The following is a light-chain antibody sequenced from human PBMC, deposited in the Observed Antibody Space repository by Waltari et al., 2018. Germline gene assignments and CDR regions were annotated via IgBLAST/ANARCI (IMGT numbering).Light chain of an antibody. V-gene: IGKV3D-20*01. Sequence: EIVLTQSPATLSLSPGERAPLSCRASQSVSSSYLAWYQQKPGLAPRLLIYDASSRATGIPDRFSGSGSGTDFTLTISRLEPEDFAVYYCQQYGSSLFGGGTKVEIK. CDR2: DAS. J-gene: IGKJ4*01. CDR3: QQYGSSL. CDR1: QSVSSSY.